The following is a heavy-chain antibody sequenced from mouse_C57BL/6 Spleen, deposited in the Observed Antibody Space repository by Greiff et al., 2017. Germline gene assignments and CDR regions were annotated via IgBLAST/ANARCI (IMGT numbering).Heavy chain of an antibody. V-gene: IGHV5-17*01. Sequence: DVQLVESGGGLVKPGGSLKLSCAASGFTFSDYGMHWVRQAPEQGLEWVAYISSGSSTIYYADTVKGRFTISRDNAKNTLFLQMTSLRSEDTAMYYCAGKGLGAMDYWGQGTSVTVSS. CDR1: GFTFSDYG. CDR2: ISSGSSTI. D-gene: IGHD4-1*01. J-gene: IGHJ4*01. CDR3: AGKGLGAMDY.